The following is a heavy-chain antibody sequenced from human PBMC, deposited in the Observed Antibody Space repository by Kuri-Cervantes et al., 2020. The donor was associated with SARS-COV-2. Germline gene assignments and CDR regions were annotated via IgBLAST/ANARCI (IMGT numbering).Heavy chain of an antibody. CDR3: ASGYCTNGVCYVFDY. D-gene: IGHD2-8*01. J-gene: IGHJ4*02. CDR1: GGSISSGDYY. Sequence: LRLSCTVSGGSISSGDYYWSWIRQPPGEGLEWIGYIYYSGSTYYNPSLKSRVTISVDTSKNQFSLKLSSVTAADTAVYYCASGYCTNGVCYVFDYWGQGTLVTVSS. V-gene: IGHV4-30-4*08. CDR2: IYYSGST.